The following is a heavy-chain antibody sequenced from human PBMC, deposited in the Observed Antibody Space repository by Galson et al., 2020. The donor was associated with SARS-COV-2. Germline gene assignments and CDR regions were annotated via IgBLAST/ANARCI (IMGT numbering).Heavy chain of an antibody. V-gene: IGHV1-2*02. CDR3: ARGGLYGSSWHSLDP. D-gene: IGHD6-13*01. CDR1: LYSFTGYS. Sequence: GESLKISCKTSLYSFTGYSVHWVRQAPGQGLEWMGWINGQSGGTSFAQKFQGRVTMTRDTSAITAYMELSGLRTDDTAVYFCARGGLYGSSWHSLDPWGQGTLVTVS. J-gene: IGHJ5*02. CDR2: INGQSGGT.